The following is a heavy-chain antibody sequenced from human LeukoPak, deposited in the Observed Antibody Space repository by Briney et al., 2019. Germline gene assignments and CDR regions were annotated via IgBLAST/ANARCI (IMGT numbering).Heavy chain of an antibody. V-gene: IGHV3-23*01. CDR3: AKDAVEFCSSTSCLGNDY. D-gene: IGHD2-2*01. Sequence: GRSLRLSCAASGFTFSSYAMSWVRQAPGKGLEWVSAISGSGGSTYYADSVKGRFTISRDNSKNTLYLQMNSLRAEDTAVYYCAKDAVEFCSSTSCLGNDYWGQGTLVTVSS. J-gene: IGHJ4*02. CDR1: GFTFSSYA. CDR2: ISGSGGST.